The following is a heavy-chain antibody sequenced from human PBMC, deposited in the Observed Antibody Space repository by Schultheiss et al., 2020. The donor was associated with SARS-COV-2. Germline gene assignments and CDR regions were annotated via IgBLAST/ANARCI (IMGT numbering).Heavy chain of an antibody. D-gene: IGHD3-16*02. CDR3: ARDGGYYDYVWGSYRHLDY. Sequence: SQTLSLTCPVSGGSISSYYWSWIRQHPGKGLEWIGYIYYSGSTNYNPSLKSRVTISVDTSKNQFSLKLSSVTAADTAVYYCARDGGYYDYVWGSYRHLDYWGQGTLVTVSS. J-gene: IGHJ4*02. CDR2: IYYSGST. V-gene: IGHV4-59*12. CDR1: GGSISSYY.